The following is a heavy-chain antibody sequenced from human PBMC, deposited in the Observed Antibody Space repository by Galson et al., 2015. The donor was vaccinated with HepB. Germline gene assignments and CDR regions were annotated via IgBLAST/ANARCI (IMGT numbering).Heavy chain of an antibody. Sequence: SLRLSCAASGFTFSNAWMNWVRQAPGKGLEWVGRIKSKTDGGTTDYAAPVKGRFTISRDDSKNTLYLQMNGLKTEDTAVYYCTTDRAWGIGELLYLGYWGQGTLVTVSS. J-gene: IGHJ4*02. CDR3: TTDRAWGIGELLYLGY. D-gene: IGHD3-10*01. CDR2: IKSKTDGGTT. CDR1: GFTFSNAW. V-gene: IGHV3-15*07.